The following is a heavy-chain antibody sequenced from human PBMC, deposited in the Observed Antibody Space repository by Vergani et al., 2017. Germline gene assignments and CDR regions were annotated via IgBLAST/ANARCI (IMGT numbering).Heavy chain of an antibody. D-gene: IGHD6-13*01. J-gene: IGHJ6*02. Sequence: EVQLVESGGGLVQPGGSLRLSCAASGFTFSSYWMHWVRQAPGKGLVWVSRINSDGSSTSYADSVKGRFTISRDNAKNTLYLQMNSLRAEDTAVYYCARDGIAAASDYSYYGMDVWGQGTTVTVSS. CDR2: INSDGSST. CDR1: GFTFSSYW. CDR3: ARDGIAAASDYSYYGMDV. V-gene: IGHV3-74*01.